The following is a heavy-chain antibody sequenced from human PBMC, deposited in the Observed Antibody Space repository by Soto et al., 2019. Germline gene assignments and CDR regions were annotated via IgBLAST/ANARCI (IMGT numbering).Heavy chain of an antibody. Sequence: LSLTCTVSGGSISSHYWSWIRQPPGKGLEWIGYIYYSGSTKYKPSLKSRVTISVDTPKNQVSLKLSSVTAADTAVYYCARDQLSSGLYVWFDPWGQGTLVTVSS. J-gene: IGHJ5*02. CDR1: GGSISSHY. CDR3: ARDQLSSGLYVWFDP. D-gene: IGHD6-25*01. CDR2: IYYSGST. V-gene: IGHV4-59*11.